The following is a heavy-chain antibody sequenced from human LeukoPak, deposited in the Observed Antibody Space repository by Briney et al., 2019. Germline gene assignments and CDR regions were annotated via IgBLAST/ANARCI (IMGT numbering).Heavy chain of an antibody. CDR1: GYSFTSYW. CDR2: IYPGDSDT. J-gene: IGHJ6*03. V-gene: IGHV5-51*01. D-gene: IGHD3-3*01. CDR3: ALNGGGTEFGYYYYMDV. Sequence: GESLKISCKGSGYSFTSYWIGWVSQMPGKGLEWMGIIYPGDSDTRYSPSFQGQVTISADKSISTAYLQWSSLKASDTAMYYCALNGGGTEFGYYYYMDVWGKGTTVTVSS.